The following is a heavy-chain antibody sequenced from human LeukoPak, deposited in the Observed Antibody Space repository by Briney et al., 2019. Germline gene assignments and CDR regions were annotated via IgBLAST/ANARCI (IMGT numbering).Heavy chain of an antibody. V-gene: IGHV3-9*03. CDR1: GFTFDDYA. Sequence: GRSLRLSCAASGFTFDDYAMHWVRQAPGKGLEWVSGISWNSGSIGYADSVKGRFTISRDNAKNSLYLQMNSLRAEDMALCYCAKDIIGTIAAARLGAFDIWGQGTMVTVSS. CDR2: ISWNSGSI. D-gene: IGHD6-13*01. J-gene: IGHJ3*02. CDR3: AKDIIGTIAAARLGAFDI.